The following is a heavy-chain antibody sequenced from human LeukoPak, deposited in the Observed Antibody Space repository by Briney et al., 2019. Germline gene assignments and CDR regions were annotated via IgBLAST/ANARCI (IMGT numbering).Heavy chain of an antibody. J-gene: IGHJ5*02. Sequence: GGTLRLSAAASGFTFSSSWMHWVRQAPGKGLVWVSRINSYGRSTSYADSVKGRFTISRDNAKNTLYLQMNSLRAEDTAVYYCARDYDYGGNWFDPWGQGTLVTVSS. CDR3: ARDYDYGGNWFDP. D-gene: IGHD4-23*01. V-gene: IGHV3-74*01. CDR2: INSYGRST. CDR1: GFTFSSSW.